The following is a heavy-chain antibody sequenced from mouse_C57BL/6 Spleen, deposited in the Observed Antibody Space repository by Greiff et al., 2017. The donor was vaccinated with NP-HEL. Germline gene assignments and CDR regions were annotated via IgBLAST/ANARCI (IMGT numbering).Heavy chain of an antibody. Sequence: EVKLVESGGGLVQPGGSLRISCAASGFTFTDYYMSWVRQPPGKALEWLGFISNKANGYTTEYSASVKGRFTISRANSQSILYLQMNALRAEDSSTYYCARWCPFDYWGQGTTLTFSS. CDR1: GFTFTDYY. D-gene: IGHD1-1*02. CDR2: ISNKANGYTT. J-gene: IGHJ2*01. V-gene: IGHV7-3*01. CDR3: ARWCPFDY.